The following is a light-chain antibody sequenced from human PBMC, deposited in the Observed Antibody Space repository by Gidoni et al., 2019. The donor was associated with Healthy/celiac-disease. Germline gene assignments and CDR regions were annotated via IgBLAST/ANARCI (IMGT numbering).Light chain of an antibody. V-gene: IGLV1-40*01. CDR3: QSYDSRLSGRV. CDR1: SSNIGAGNA. Sequence: QSVLTQPPSVSRAPGQRVTISCTGSSSNIGAGNAVHWYQQLPGTAPKLLIYDNFNRPSGIPDRFSGSRSGTSASLAITGLQAEDGADYYCQSYDSRLSGRVFGEGTKLTVL. J-gene: IGLJ2*01. CDR2: DNF.